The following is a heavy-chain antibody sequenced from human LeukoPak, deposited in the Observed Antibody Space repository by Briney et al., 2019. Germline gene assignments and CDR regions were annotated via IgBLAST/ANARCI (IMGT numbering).Heavy chain of an antibody. Sequence: GGSLRLSCAASGFTFSNAWMSWVRQAPGKGLEWVSRIKSKTDGGTTDYAAPVKGRFTISRDDSKNTLYLQMNSLKTEDTAVYYCAKGLFPDYYDSSGYYFGYDYWGQGTLVTVSS. V-gene: IGHV3-15*01. CDR2: IKSKTDGGTT. J-gene: IGHJ4*02. D-gene: IGHD3-22*01. CDR3: AKGLFPDYYDSSGYYFGYDY. CDR1: GFTFSNAW.